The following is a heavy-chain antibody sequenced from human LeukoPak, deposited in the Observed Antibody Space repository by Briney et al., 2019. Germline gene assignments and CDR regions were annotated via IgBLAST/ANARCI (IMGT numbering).Heavy chain of an antibody. CDR3: ARVPVGNHNDY. D-gene: IGHD1-26*01. V-gene: IGHV3-72*01. Sequence: GGSLRLSCVASGFSISDHYMDWVRQAPGKGLEWVGRTRNKANRYTTSYAASVKGRFSISRDDSKNSLYLQMNSLKTEDTAVYYCARVPVGNHNDYWGQGTLVTVSS. J-gene: IGHJ4*02. CDR1: GFSISDHY. CDR2: TRNKANRYTT.